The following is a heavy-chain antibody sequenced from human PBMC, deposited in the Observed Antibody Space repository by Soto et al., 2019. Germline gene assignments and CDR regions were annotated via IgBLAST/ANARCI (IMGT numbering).Heavy chain of an antibody. V-gene: IGHV3-21*01. CDR1: GFTFSSYS. CDR3: ASFGSGSTIFDY. D-gene: IGHD3-10*01. Sequence: VGSLRLSCAASGFTFSSYSMNWVRQAPGKGLEWVSSISSSSSYIYYADSVKGRFTISRDNAKNSLYLQMNSLRAEDTAVYYCASFGSGSTIFDYWGQGTLVTVSS. J-gene: IGHJ4*02. CDR2: ISSSSSYI.